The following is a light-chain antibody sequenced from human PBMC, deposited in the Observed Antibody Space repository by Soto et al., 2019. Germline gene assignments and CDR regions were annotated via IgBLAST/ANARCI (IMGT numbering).Light chain of an antibody. V-gene: IGKV3-20*01. CDR1: QSVNNNY. CDR3: QQYGSSQYT. CDR2: GAS. J-gene: IGKJ2*01. Sequence: EIVLTQSPGTLSLSPGERATLSCRASQSVNNNYLAWYQQKPGQAPRLLIYGASSRATGIPDRFSSSGSGTDFTLTISRLEPEDFAVYYCQQYGSSQYTFGQGTKLEIK.